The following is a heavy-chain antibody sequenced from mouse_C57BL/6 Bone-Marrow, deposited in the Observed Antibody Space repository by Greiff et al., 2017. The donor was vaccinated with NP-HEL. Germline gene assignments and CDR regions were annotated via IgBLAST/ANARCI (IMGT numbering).Heavy chain of an antibody. CDR2: IYPGDGDT. CDR1: GYAFSSSW. Sequence: VQLQQSGPELVKPGASVKISCKASGYAFSSSWMNWVKQRPGKGLEWIGRIYPGDGDTNYNGKFKGKATLTADKSSSTAYMQLSSLTSEDSAVYFCALLRSYAMDYWGQGTSVTVSS. D-gene: IGHD1-1*01. V-gene: IGHV1-82*01. J-gene: IGHJ4*01. CDR3: ALLRSYAMDY.